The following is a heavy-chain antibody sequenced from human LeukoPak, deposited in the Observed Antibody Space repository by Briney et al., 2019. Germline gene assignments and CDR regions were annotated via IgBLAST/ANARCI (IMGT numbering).Heavy chain of an antibody. CDR3: AREAGGYSGYDSDY. V-gene: IGHV4-38-2*02. D-gene: IGHD5-12*01. CDR1: GYSISSGYY. CDR2: IYHSGTT. J-gene: IGHJ4*02. Sequence: PSETLSLTCTVSGYSISSGYYWGWIRQPPGKGLEWIGIIYHSGTTYYSPSLKSRVTISVDASKNQFSLKLSSVTAADTAVYYCAREAGGYSGYDSDYWGQGTLVTVSS.